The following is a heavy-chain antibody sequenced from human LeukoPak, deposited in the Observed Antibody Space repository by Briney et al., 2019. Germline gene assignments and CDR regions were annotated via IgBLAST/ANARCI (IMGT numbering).Heavy chain of an antibody. CDR2: ISWNSGSI. D-gene: IGHD3-22*01. CDR3: AKDPKPHYDSSGYYFDY. J-gene: IGHJ4*02. Sequence: GRSLRLSCAASRFTFDDYAMHWVRQAPGKGLEWVSGISWNSGSIGYADSVKGRFTISRDNAKNSLYLQMNSLRAEDTALYYCAKDPKPHYDSSGYYFDYWGQGTLVTVSS. CDR1: RFTFDDYA. V-gene: IGHV3-9*01.